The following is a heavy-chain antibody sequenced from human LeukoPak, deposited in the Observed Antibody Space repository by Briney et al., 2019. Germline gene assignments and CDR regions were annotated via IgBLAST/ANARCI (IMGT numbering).Heavy chain of an antibody. CDR3: ARDKVVVVPAAGYYYMDV. CDR1: GYTFTGYY. CDR2: INPNSGGT. J-gene: IGHJ6*03. Sequence: ASVKVSCKASGYTFTGYYMHWVRQVPGQGLEWMGWINPNSGGTNYAQKFQGGVTMTRDTSISTAYMELSRLRSDDTAVYYCARDKVVVVPAAGYYYMDVWGKGTTVTVSS. V-gene: IGHV1-2*02. D-gene: IGHD2-2*01.